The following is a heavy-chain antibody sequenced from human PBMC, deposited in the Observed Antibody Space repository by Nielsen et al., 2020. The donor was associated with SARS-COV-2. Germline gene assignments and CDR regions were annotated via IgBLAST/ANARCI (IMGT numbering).Heavy chain of an antibody. CDR2: ISGTGDST. Sequence: ETLSLTCAASGFTFSDYAMSWVRQAPGKGLEWVSAISGTGDSTFYADSVKGRFTFSRDNSKNTLYLQMNSLRAEDAGVYFCAKRGITAGRQFDYWGQGTLVTVSS. CDR3: AKRGITAGRQFDY. D-gene: IGHD1-20*01. CDR1: GFTFSDYA. V-gene: IGHV3-23*01. J-gene: IGHJ4*02.